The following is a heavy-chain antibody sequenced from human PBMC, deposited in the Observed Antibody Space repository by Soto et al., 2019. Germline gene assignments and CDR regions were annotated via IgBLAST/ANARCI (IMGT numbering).Heavy chain of an antibody. J-gene: IGHJ6*02. CDR2: IVVGSGNT. D-gene: IGHD2-8*01. V-gene: IGHV1-58*01. CDR3: AAGRYCTNGVCSDYYYYYGMDV. CDR1: GFTFTSSA. Sequence: GASVKVSCKASGFTFTSSAVQWVRQARGQRLEWIGWIVVGSGNTNYAQKFQERVTITRDMSTSTAYMELSSRRSEDTAVYYCAAGRYCTNGVCSDYYYYYGMDVWG.